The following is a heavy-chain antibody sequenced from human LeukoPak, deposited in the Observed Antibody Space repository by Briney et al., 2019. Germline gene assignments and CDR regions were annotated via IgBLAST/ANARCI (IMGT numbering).Heavy chain of an antibody. Sequence: PGGSLRLSCTVSGFTFSDDYMNWIRQAPGKGLEYVSAISSNGGSTYYANSVKGRFTISRDNSKNTLYLQMGSLRAEDMAVYYCARSIAAAGTAPLRYWGQGTLVTVSS. V-gene: IGHV3-64*01. D-gene: IGHD6-13*01. J-gene: IGHJ4*02. CDR2: ISSNGGST. CDR3: ARSIAAAGTAPLRY. CDR1: GFTFSDDY.